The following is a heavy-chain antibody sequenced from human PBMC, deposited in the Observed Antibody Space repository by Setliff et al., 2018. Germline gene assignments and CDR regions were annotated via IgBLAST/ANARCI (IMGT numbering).Heavy chain of an antibody. CDR3: ARAPSVELVTIRTNSWFTY. CDR1: GYTFTSHY. J-gene: IGHJ4*02. D-gene: IGHD5-18*01. Sequence: ASVKVSCKASGYTFTSHYMHWVRQAPGLGLEWMGTINPSSGRTSYAQKFQGRVTMTRDTSTSTVYMDMSSLRSEDTAVYYCARAPSVELVTIRTNSWFTYWGQGTLVTVSS. V-gene: IGHV1-46*01. CDR2: INPSSGRT.